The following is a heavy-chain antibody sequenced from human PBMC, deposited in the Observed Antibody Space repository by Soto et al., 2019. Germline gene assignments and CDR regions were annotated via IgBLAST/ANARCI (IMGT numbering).Heavy chain of an antibody. Sequence: SETLSLTCTVSCGSISSSSYYWGWIRQPPGKGLEWIGSIYYSGSTYYNPSLKSRVTISVDTSKNQFSLKLSSVTAADTAVYYCASSKRGVEFDYWGQGTLVTVSS. J-gene: IGHJ4*02. CDR1: CGSISSSSYY. V-gene: IGHV4-39*01. D-gene: IGHD3-10*01. CDR3: ASSKRGVEFDY. CDR2: IYYSGST.